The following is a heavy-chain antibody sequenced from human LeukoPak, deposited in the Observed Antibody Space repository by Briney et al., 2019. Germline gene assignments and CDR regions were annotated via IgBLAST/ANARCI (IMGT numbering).Heavy chain of an antibody. V-gene: IGHV3-23*01. D-gene: IGHD2-2*01. CDR1: GFTFSNYS. Sequence: PGGSLGLSCAASGFTFSNYSISWVRQAPGKGLEWVSAISGSGGSTYYADSVKGRFTISRDNSKNTLYLQMNSLRAEDTALYYCAKDRSSITSCSNYWGQGTLVTVSS. J-gene: IGHJ4*02. CDR2: ISGSGGST. CDR3: AKDRSSITSCSNY.